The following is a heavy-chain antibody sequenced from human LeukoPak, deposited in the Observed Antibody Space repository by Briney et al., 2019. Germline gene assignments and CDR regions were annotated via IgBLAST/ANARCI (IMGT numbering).Heavy chain of an antibody. J-gene: IGHJ4*02. V-gene: IGHV3-23*01. D-gene: IGHD2-21*01. CDR1: GFTFSSYA. CDR3: AKFLPTHIVVANYYFDY. CDR2: ISGSGGST. Sequence: GGSLRLSCAASGFTFSSYAMSWVRQAPGKGLEWVSDISGSGGSTYYADSVKGRLTISRDNSKNTLYLQMNSLRAEDTAVYYCAKFLPTHIVVANYYFDYWGQGTLVTVSS.